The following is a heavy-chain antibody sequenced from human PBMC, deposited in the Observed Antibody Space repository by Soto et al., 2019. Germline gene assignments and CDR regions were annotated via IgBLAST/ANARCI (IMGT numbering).Heavy chain of an antibody. J-gene: IGHJ6*03. D-gene: IGHD3-9*01. CDR1: GFTFSRYW. Sequence: EVQLVESGGGLVQPGGSLTLSCAASGFTFSRYWMYWVRQAPGKGLVWVSRINSDGSETSNAGSVKGRFTISRDNAKNTLYLQMNILRAGHTAVYYSARFEDFFAVYYSSMDFWGKGTTVTVSS. V-gene: IGHV3-74*01. CDR3: ARFEDFFAVYYSSMDF. CDR2: INSDGSET.